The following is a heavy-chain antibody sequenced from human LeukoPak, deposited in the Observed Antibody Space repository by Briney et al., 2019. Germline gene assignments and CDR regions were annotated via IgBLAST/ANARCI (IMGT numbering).Heavy chain of an antibody. CDR1: GYTFTSYG. D-gene: IGHD6-13*01. V-gene: IGHV1-18*01. Sequence: ASVKVSCKASGYTFTSYGISWVRQAPGQGLEWMGWISAYNGNTNYAQKFQGRVTMTRDTSISTAYMELSRLRSDDTAVYYCARVASIRAAAGTVGRADAFDIWGQGTMVTVSS. CDR2: ISAYNGNT. J-gene: IGHJ3*02. CDR3: ARVASIRAAAGTVGRADAFDI.